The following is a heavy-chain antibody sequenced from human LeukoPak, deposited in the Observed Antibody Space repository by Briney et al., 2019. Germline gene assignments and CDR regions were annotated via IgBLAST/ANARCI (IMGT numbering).Heavy chain of an antibody. CDR2: ISGSGGST. CDR1: GFTFSSYA. Sequence: GGSLRLSCAASGFTFSSYAMSWVRQAPGKGLEWVSAISGSGGSTYYADSVGGRFTISRDNSKNTLYLQMNSLRAEDTAVYFCAKGRGRLDAFDMWGHGTMVTVSS. D-gene: IGHD2-21*01. CDR3: AKGRGRLDAFDM. J-gene: IGHJ3*02. V-gene: IGHV3-23*01.